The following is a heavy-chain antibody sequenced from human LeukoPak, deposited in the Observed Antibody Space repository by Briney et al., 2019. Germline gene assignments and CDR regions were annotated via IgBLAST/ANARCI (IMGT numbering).Heavy chain of an antibody. Sequence: QPGGSVRLSCAASGFTFSSYWMHWVRQAPGKGLEWVAFIRYDGSNKYYADSVKGRFTISRDNSKNTLYLQMNSLRAEDTAVYYCAKDEAGEIDYWGQGTLVTVSS. J-gene: IGHJ4*02. CDR2: IRYDGSNK. CDR3: AKDEAGEIDY. V-gene: IGHV3-30*02. D-gene: IGHD7-27*01. CDR1: GFTFSSYW.